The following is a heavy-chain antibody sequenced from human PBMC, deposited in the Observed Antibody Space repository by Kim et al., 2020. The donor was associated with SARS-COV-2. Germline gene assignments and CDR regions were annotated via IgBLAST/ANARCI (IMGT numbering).Heavy chain of an antibody. V-gene: IGHV3-30*18. CDR3: AKGEARHYYYGMDV. J-gene: IGHJ6*02. CDR2: ISYDGSNK. CDR1: GFTFSSYG. D-gene: IGHD3-16*01. Sequence: GGSLRLSCAASGFTFSSYGMHWVRQAPGKGLEWVAVISYDGSNKYYADSVKGRFTISRDNSKNTLYLQMNSLRAEDTAVYYCAKGEARHYYYGMDVWGQG.